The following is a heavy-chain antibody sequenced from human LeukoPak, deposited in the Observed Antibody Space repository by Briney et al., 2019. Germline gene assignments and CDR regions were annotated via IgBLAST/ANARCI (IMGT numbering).Heavy chain of an antibody. J-gene: IGHJ4*02. D-gene: IGHD3-22*01. CDR1: GFTVSSNY. V-gene: IGHV3-66*01. CDR3: ARAHDRGYYYGFDY. Sequence: GGSLRLSCAASGFTVSSNYISWVRQAPGKGLEWVSVIYSAGNTYYADSVQGRFTMSRENPENTLYLQMNSLRAEDTAVYYCARAHDRGYYYGFDYWGQGTLVTVSS. CDR2: IYSAGNT.